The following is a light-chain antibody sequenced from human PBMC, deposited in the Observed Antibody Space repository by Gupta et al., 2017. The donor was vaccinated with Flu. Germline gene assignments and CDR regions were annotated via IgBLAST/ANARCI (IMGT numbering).Light chain of an antibody. CDR2: AGS. V-gene: IGLV2-14*03. J-gene: IGLJ2*01. CDR3: SSVTTRNTLV. CDR1: SSDVGGYNY. Sequence: QSALPQPASVSGSPGQSITVSCTGSSSDVGGYNYVSWHQQHAGKVPRLIIYAGSDRPSGISDRFSGSKSGNTASLTISEDEADYYCSSVTTRNTLVFGGGTKVTVL.